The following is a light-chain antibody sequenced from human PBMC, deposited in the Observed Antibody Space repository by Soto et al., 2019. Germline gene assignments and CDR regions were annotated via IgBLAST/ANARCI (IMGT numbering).Light chain of an antibody. V-gene: IGLV1-40*01. CDR1: SSNIGAGYG. CDR3: QSYDSHLSGSL. CDR2: NYV. J-gene: IGLJ2*01. Sequence: QSVLTQPPSVSGAPGQRFTISCAGTSSNIGAGYGVHWYQQLPGRAPKLLIHNYVNRPSGVPDRFSGSKSGTSASLAITGLKGDDEGDYYCQSYDSHLSGSLFGGVTKLTVI.